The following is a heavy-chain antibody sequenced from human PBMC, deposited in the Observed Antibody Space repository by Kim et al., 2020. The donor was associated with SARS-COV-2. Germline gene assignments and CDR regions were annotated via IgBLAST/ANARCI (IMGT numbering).Heavy chain of an antibody. J-gene: IGHJ6*02. V-gene: IGHV4-34*01. Sequence: SETLSLTCAVYGGSFSGYYWSWIRQPPGKGLEWIGEINHSGSTNYNPSLKSRVTISVDTSKNQFSLKLSSVTAADTAVYYCARFHAGIAARPRYYYGMDVWGQGTTVTVSS. D-gene: IGHD6-6*01. CDR2: INHSGST. CDR1: GGSFSGYY. CDR3: ARFHAGIAARPRYYYGMDV.